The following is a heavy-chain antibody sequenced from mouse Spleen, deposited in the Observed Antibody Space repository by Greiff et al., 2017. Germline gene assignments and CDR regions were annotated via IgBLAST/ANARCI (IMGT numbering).Heavy chain of an antibody. J-gene: IGHJ1*01. V-gene: IGHV5-9-3*01. CDR1: GFTFSSYA. CDR3: ARHKYFDV. CDR2: ISSGGSYT. Sequence: EVQGVESGGGLVKPGGSLKLSCAASGFTFSSYAMSWVRQTPEKRLEWVATISSGGSYTYYPDSVKGRFTISRDNAKNTLYLQMSSLRSEDTAMYYCARHKYFDVWGAGTTVTVSS.